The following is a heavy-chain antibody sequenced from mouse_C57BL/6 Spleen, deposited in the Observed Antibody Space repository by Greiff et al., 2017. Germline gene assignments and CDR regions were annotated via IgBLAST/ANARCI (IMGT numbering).Heavy chain of an antibody. CDR3: AKQTTRGYFDV. Sequence: VKLMESGPGLVAPSQSLSITCTVSGFSLTSYGVSWVRQPPGKGLEWLGVIWGDGSTNYHSALISSLSSSKDNSKSQVFVKLNSLQTDDTATYYCAKQTTRGYFDVWGTGTTVTVSS. D-gene: IGHD1-1*01. CDR2: IWGDGST. J-gene: IGHJ1*03. V-gene: IGHV2-3*01. CDR1: GFSLTSYG.